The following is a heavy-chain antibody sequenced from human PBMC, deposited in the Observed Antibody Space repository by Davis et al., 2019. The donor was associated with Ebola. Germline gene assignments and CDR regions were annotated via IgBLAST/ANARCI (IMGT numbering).Heavy chain of an antibody. CDR1: GYTFTSYG. V-gene: IGHV1-18*01. Sequence: ASVKVSCKASGYTFTSYGISWVRQAPGQGLEWMGWISAYNGNTNYAQNVQGRVTMTTDTSTSTAYMEVGILRSDDTAVYYCARSIAATTGWFDPWGQGTLVTVSS. J-gene: IGHJ5*02. D-gene: IGHD6-25*01. CDR3: ARSIAATTGWFDP. CDR2: ISAYNGNT.